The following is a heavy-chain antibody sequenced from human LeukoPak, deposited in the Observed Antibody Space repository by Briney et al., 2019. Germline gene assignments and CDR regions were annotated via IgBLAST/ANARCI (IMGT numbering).Heavy chain of an antibody. J-gene: IGHJ4*02. CDR2: IIPIFGTA. V-gene: IGHV1-69*13. Sequence: SVKVSCKASGGTFSSYAISWVRQAPGQGLEWMGGIIPIFGTANYAQKFQGRVTITADESTSTAYMELSSLRSEDTAVYYCARVYYSPSYSSSWYEDYFDYWGQGTLVTVSS. CDR1: GGTFSSYA. CDR3: ARVYYSPSYSSSWYEDYFDY. D-gene: IGHD6-13*01.